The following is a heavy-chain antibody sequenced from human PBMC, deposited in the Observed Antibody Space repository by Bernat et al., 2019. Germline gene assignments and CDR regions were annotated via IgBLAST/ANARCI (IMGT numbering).Heavy chain of an antibody. D-gene: IGHD3-16*01. J-gene: IGHJ4*02. CDR2: ISAYNGIT. CDR3: ARDRALGWGPYYFDY. Sequence: QVQLVQSGAEVKKPGASVKVSCKASGYTFTSYGISWVRQAPGQGLEWMGWISAYNGITNYAQKPQGKVTMTTKISTITVYVELRSLRSDDTTVYYCARDRALGWGPYYFDYWGQGTLVTVSS. V-gene: IGHV1-18*01. CDR1: GYTFTSYG.